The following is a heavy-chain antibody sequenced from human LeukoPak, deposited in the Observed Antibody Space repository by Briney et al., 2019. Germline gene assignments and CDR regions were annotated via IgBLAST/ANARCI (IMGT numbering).Heavy chain of an antibody. CDR1: GGSISSYY. Sequence: PSETLSLTCTVSGGSISSYYWSWLRQPPGKGREWIGYIYYSGSTNYNPSLKSRVTISVDTSKNQFSLKLSSVTAADTAVYYCARGYHDFSGYWLSYFDYWGQGTLVTVSS. J-gene: IGHJ4*02. V-gene: IGHV4-59*01. CDR2: IYYSGST. CDR3: ARGYHDFSGYWLSYFDY. D-gene: IGHD3-22*01.